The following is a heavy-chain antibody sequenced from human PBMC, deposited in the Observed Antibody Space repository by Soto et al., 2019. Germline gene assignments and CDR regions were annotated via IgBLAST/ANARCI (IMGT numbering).Heavy chain of an antibody. J-gene: IGHJ6*02. CDR3: ARGHCSRTGCPFYCYYGMDV. D-gene: IGHD2-2*01. Sequence: QVQLVQSGAEVRKPGASVKVSCKASGYTFTSYYIHWVRQAPGQGLEWMGIINPTSASTSYAQKFQGRVTMTRDMSTSTVYMELSSLTSADTAVYYCARGHCSRTGCPFYCYYGMDVWGQGTKVTVSS. CDR1: GYTFTSYY. CDR2: INPTSAST. V-gene: IGHV1-46*01.